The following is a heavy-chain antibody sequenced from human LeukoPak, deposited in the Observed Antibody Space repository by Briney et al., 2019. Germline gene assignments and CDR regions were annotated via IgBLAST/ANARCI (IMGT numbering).Heavy chain of an antibody. CDR2: ISAYNGNT. V-gene: IGHV1-18*01. D-gene: IGHD3-10*01. CDR3: ARDSPDGSGTYYNDSPDY. J-gene: IGHJ4*02. CDR1: GYTFSSYG. Sequence: ASVKVSCKASGYTFSSYGISWVRQAPGQGLEWMGWISAYNGNTNYRQKLQGRVTMTTDTSTSTPYMDLRSLRSDDTAIYYCARDSPDGSGTYYNDSPDYWGQGTLVTVSS.